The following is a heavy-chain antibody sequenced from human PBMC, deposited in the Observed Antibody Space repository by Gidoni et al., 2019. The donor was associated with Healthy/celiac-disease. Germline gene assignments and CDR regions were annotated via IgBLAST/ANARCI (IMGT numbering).Heavy chain of an antibody. J-gene: IGHJ5*02. CDR3: AHRLDYYDSSGYLNWFDP. CDR1: GFSPSTSGVG. D-gene: IGHD3-22*01. CDR2: IYWNDDK. V-gene: IGHV2-5*01. Sequence: QITLKESGPTLVKPTQTLTLTCTFSGFSPSTSGVGVGWIRQPPGKALEWLALIYWNDDKRYSPSLKSRLTITKDTSKNQVVLTMTNMDPVDTATYYCAHRLDYYDSSGYLNWFDPWGQGTLVTVSS.